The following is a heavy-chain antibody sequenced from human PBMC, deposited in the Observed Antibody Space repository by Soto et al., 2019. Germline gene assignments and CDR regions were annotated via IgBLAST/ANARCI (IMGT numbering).Heavy chain of an antibody. CDR1: GFTFSSYA. CDR2: ISESGGST. D-gene: IGHD6-13*01. V-gene: IGHV3-23*01. Sequence: GGSLRLSCAASGFTFSSYAMSWVRQAPGKGLEWVSTISESGGSTYYADSVKGRFTISRDNSKNTLHLQMNSLRAEDTAVYYCAKDLGAAAGYSYYHNGMDVWGQGTTVTVSS. CDR3: AKDLGAAAGYSYYHNGMDV. J-gene: IGHJ6*02.